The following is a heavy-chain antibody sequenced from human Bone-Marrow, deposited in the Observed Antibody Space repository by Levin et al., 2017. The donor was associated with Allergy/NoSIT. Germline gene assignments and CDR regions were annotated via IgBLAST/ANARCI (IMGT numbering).Heavy chain of an antibody. D-gene: IGHD3-9*01. CDR1: GFTFTTYW. Sequence: GGSLRLSCTASGFTFTTYWMSWVRQAPGKGLEWVASLNQHGSEKYFVDSVKGRFTISRDNAKNSLYLHMNSLRAEDTAVYYCARRFFDWNDAFDIWGQGTMVTVSS. CDR3: ARRFFDWNDAFDI. J-gene: IGHJ3*02. V-gene: IGHV3-7*04. CDR2: LNQHGSEK.